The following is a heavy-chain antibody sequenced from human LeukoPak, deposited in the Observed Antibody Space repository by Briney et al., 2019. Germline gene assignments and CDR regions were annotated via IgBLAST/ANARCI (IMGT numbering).Heavy chain of an antibody. CDR3: AREHGRSGYFDY. J-gene: IGHJ4*02. CDR1: GFIFNSYG. D-gene: IGHD3-22*01. V-gene: IGHV3-30*02. CDR2: IRYDGSNK. Sequence: GGTLRLSCAASGFIFNSYGMHWVRQAPGKGLEWVAFIRYDGSNKYYADSVKGRFTISRDNSKNTLYLQLSSLRVEDTAVYYCAREHGRSGYFDYWGQGTLVSVSS.